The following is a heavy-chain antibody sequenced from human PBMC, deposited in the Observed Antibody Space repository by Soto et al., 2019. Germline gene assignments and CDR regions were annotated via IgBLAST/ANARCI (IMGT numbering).Heavy chain of an antibody. CDR1: GGSIATADSY. CDR3: ARTTAVPNTLRSRYFFDY. Sequence: SGTLSLTCTVSGGSIATADSYWIWIRQQAGKGLEWIVYVYYSGTTNYNPSLKSRVTISVDLSKNQFSLRLSSVTTADTALYYCARTTAVPNTLRSRYFFDYWGQGTLVTVSS. J-gene: IGHJ4*02. CDR2: VYYSGTT. V-gene: IGHV4-61*08. D-gene: IGHD4-17*01.